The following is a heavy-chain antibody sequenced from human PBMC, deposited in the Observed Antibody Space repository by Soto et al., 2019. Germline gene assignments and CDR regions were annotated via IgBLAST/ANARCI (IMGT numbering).Heavy chain of an antibody. D-gene: IGHD3-22*01. Sequence: GSLRLSCAASGFTFSSYAMSWVRQAPGKGLEWVSAISGSGGSTYYADSVKGRFTISRDNSKNTLYLQMNSLRAEDTAVYYCSMSGRYYYDSSGYNTFDYWGQGTLVTVSS. V-gene: IGHV3-23*01. J-gene: IGHJ4*02. CDR1: GFTFSSYA. CDR2: ISGSGGST. CDR3: SMSGRYYYDSSGYNTFDY.